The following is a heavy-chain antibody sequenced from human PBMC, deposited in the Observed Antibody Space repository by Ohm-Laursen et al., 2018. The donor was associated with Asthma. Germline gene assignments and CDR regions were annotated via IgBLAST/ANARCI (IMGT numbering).Heavy chain of an antibody. D-gene: IGHD6-13*01. Sequence: SQTLSLTCTVSGGSISSGGYYWSWIRQHPGKGLEWIGYIYYSGSTYYNPSLKSRVTIPVDTSKNQFSLKLSSVTAADTAVYYCARGAKIGVAAAGTLMDYWGQGTLVTVSS. CDR3: ARGAKIGVAAAGTLMDY. V-gene: IGHV4-31*03. CDR2: IYYSGST. CDR1: GGSISSGGYY. J-gene: IGHJ4*02.